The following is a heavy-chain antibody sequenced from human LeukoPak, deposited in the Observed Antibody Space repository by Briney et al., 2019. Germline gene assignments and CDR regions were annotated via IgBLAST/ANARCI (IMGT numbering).Heavy chain of an antibody. CDR3: ARELERRQNWFDP. V-gene: IGHV3-30-3*01. D-gene: IGHD1-1*01. J-gene: IGHJ5*02. CDR2: VSYDGSNK. Sequence: PGRSLRLSCAASGFTFSSYAMHWVRQAPGKGLEWVAVVSYDGSNKYYADSVKGRFTISRDNSKNTLYLQMNSLRAEDTAVYYCARELERRQNWFDPWGQGTLVTVSS. CDR1: GFTFSSYA.